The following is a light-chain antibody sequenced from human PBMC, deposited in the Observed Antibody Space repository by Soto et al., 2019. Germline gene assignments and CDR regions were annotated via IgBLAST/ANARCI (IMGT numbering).Light chain of an antibody. Sequence: QSALIQPPSVSGSPRQSVTISCTGASSDVGSYDFVSWYQQHPGTVPKPMIYNVKTQPSGVPDRFSGSKSGSPASMPISGLQAEDEADYYCAAWDDSLSGVVFGGGTKLTVL. J-gene: IGLJ2*01. CDR2: NVK. V-gene: IGLV2-11*01. CDR1: SSDVGSYDF. CDR3: AAWDDSLSGVV.